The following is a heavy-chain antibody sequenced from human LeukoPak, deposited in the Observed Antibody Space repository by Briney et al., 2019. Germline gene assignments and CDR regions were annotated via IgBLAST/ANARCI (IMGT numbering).Heavy chain of an antibody. CDR2: ISGGGDST. CDR3: AKEPDTAMLGDAFDI. V-gene: IGHV3-23*01. Sequence: GGSLRLSCAASGFTFSNYAMNWVRQAPGKGLEWVSVISGGGDSTYYADSVKGRFTISRDNSKNTLYLQMNSLRAEDTALYHCAKEPDTAMLGDAFDIWGQGTMVTVSS. CDR1: GFTFSNYA. D-gene: IGHD5-18*01. J-gene: IGHJ3*02.